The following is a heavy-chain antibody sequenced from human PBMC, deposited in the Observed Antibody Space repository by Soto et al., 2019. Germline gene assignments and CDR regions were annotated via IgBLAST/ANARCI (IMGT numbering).Heavy chain of an antibody. CDR1: GGSFSGYY. D-gene: IGHD2-15*01. V-gene: IGHV4-31*11. CDR3: ARRRYCSGGSCYKNYYYGMDV. J-gene: IGHJ6*02. Sequence: SETLSLTCAVYGGSFSGYYWSWIRQHPGKGLEWIGYIYYSGSTYYNPSLKSRVTISVDTSKNQSSLKLSSVTAADTAVYYCARRRYCSGGSCYKNYYYGMDVWGQGTTVTVS. CDR2: IYYSGST.